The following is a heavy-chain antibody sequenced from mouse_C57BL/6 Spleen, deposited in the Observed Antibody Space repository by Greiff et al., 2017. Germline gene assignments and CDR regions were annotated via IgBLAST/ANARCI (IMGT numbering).Heavy chain of an antibody. Sequence: EVQRVESGGGLVKPGGSMKLSCAASGFTFSDAWMDWVRQSPEKGLEWVAEIRNKANNHATYYAESVKGRFTISRDDSKRSVYLQMNSLRAEDTGIYYCTANWDPLFDYWGQGTTLTVSS. CDR1: GFTFSDAW. J-gene: IGHJ2*01. CDR3: TANWDPLFDY. V-gene: IGHV6-6*01. D-gene: IGHD4-1*01. CDR2: IRNKANNHAT.